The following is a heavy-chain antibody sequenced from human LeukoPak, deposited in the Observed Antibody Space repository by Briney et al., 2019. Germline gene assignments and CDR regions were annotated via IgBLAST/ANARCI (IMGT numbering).Heavy chain of an antibody. D-gene: IGHD3-22*01. CDR1: GFTFSSYS. Sequence: GGSLRLSCAASGFTFSSYSMNWVRQAPGKGLEWVSSISTTSSYIYHADSVKGRFAISRDNAKNSLYLQMNSPRAEDTAVYYCARTHSDYDSSGLDYWGQGTLVTVSS. CDR3: ARTHSDYDSSGLDY. CDR2: ISTTSSYI. V-gene: IGHV3-21*01. J-gene: IGHJ4*02.